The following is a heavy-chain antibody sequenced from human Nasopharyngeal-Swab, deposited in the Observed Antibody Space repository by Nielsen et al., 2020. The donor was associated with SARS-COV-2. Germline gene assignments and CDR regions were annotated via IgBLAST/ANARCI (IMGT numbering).Heavy chain of an antibody. CDR1: GFTFSSYA. J-gene: IGHJ4*02. CDR3: ARGLPAVAEYFDY. D-gene: IGHD6-19*01. CDR2: IPYDGSNK. V-gene: IGHV3-30-3*01. Sequence: GGSLRLSCAASGFTFSSYAMHWVRQAPGKGLEWVAVIPYDGSNKYYADSVKGRFTISRDNSKNTLYLQMNSLRAEDTAVYYCARGLPAVAEYFDYWGQGTLVTVSS.